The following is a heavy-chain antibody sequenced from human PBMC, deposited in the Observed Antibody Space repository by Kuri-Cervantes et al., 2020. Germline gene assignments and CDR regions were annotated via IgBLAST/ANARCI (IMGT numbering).Heavy chain of an antibody. V-gene: IGHV4-61*02. Sequence: SETLSLTCTVSGGSISSGSYYWSWIRQPAGKGLEWIGRIYTSGSTNYNPSLKSRVTISVDTSKNQFSLKLSSVTAADTAVYYCASFGVAAAGTLAFDIWGQGTMVTVSS. J-gene: IGHJ3*02. CDR1: GGSISSGSYY. CDR2: IYTSGST. CDR3: ASFGVAAAGTLAFDI. D-gene: IGHD6-13*01.